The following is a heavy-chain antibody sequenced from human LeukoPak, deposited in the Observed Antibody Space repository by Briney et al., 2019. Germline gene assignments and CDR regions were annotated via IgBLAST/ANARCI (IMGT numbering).Heavy chain of an antibody. J-gene: IGHJ4*02. CDR2: INPNRGGT. CDR1: GYTFTGYY. CDR3: ARGNEIFGVETIKTRLDW. V-gene: IGHV1-2*02. Sequence: ASVKVSCTASGYTFTGYYMYWVRQAPGQGLEWMGWINPNRGGTKFAQKFQGRVTMTSDTSINTAYMELNRLTSDDTAVYYCARGNEIFGVETIKTRLDWWGQGTLVTVSS. D-gene: IGHD3-3*01.